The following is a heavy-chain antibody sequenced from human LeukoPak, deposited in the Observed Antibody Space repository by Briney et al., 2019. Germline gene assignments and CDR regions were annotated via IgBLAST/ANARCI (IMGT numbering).Heavy chain of an antibody. CDR3: ARRVAAAGYYYYGMDV. CDR1: GGSISSYY. D-gene: IGHD6-13*01. Sequence: PSETLSLTCTVSGGSISSYYWSWIRQPPGKGLEWIGYIYYSGSTNYNPSLKSRVTISVDTSKNQFSLKLSSVIAADTAVYYCARRVAAAGYYYYGMDVWGQGTTVTVSS. CDR2: IYYSGST. J-gene: IGHJ6*02. V-gene: IGHV4-59*08.